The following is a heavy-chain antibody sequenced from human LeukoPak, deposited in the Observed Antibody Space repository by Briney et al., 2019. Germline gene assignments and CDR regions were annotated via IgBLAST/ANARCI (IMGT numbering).Heavy chain of an antibody. V-gene: IGHV1-69*04. CDR1: GGTFSSYA. Sequence: SVTVSCKASGGTFSSYAISWVRQAPGQGLEWMGRIIPILGIANYAQKFQGRVTITADKSTSTAYMELSSLRSEDTAVYYCASGYLVSYGMDVWGQGTTVTVSS. J-gene: IGHJ6*02. CDR3: ASGYLVSYGMDV. D-gene: IGHD5-18*01. CDR2: IIPILGIA.